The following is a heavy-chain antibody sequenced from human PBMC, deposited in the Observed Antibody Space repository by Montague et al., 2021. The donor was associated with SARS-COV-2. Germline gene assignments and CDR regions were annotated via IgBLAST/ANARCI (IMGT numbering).Heavy chain of an antibody. J-gene: IGHJ5*02. CDR1: GGSFSGYY. D-gene: IGHD3-3*01. V-gene: IGHV4-34*01. Sequence: SETLSLTCAVYGGSFSGYYWTWVRQPPGKGLEWIGEVNHSGNTNYKPSLESRITMSVDTSKSLVSLNLTSVTAADTAVYHCARASSSWSGLDPWGQGTLVTVSS. CDR2: VNHSGNT. CDR3: ARASSSWSGLDP.